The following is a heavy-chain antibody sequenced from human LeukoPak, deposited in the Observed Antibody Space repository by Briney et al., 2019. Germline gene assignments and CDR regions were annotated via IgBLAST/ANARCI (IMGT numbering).Heavy chain of an antibody. CDR3: AREEEYYYDSSGYYAFDI. J-gene: IGHJ3*02. CDR2: INWNGDST. V-gene: IGHV3-20*04. Sequence: GGSLRLSCAASGFTFEDYGMTWVRQAPGKGLEWVSNINWNGDSTDYADSVKGRFTISRDNAKNSLFLQMNSLRAEDTVLYYCAREEEYYYDSSGYYAFDIWGQGTMVTVSS. CDR1: GFTFEDYG. D-gene: IGHD3-22*01.